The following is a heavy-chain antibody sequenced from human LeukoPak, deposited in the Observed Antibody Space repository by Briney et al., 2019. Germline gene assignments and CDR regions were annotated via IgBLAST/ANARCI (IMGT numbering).Heavy chain of an antibody. CDR2: ISWNSGRI. Sequence: GGSLRLSCAASGFTFDDYAMHWVRQAPGKGLEWVSGISWNSGRIGYADSVKGRFTISRDNAKNSLYLQMNSLRAEDTALYYCARDGPYSTSSTHPPWGQGTLVTVSS. CDR3: ARDGPYSTSSTHPP. CDR1: GFTFDDYA. J-gene: IGHJ5*02. D-gene: IGHD6-6*01. V-gene: IGHV3-9*01.